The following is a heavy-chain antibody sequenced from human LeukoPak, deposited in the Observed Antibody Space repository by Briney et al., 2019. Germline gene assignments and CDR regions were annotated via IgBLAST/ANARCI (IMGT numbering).Heavy chain of an antibody. CDR1: GFIFSNYA. CDR3: EKGVGYYGSGSYLDY. D-gene: IGHD3-10*01. CDR2: ISSNGGST. Sequence: PGGSLRLSWSASGFIFSNYAINWVRQAPGKGLEYVSAISSNGGSTYHADSVKGRFTISRDNSKNTLYLQMSSLRAEDTAAYYCEKGVGYYGSGSYLDYWGQGTLVTVSS. V-gene: IGHV3-64D*06. J-gene: IGHJ4*02.